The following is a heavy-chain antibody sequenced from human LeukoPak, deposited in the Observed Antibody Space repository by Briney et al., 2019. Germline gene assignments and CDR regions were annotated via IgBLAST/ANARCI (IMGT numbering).Heavy chain of an antibody. CDR2: IYYSGTT. CDR1: GGSISSSSYY. Sequence: SQTLSLTCTVSGGSISSSSYYWHWIRQPPGKGLEWVGSIYYSGTTYYNSSLKSRVTISEDTSKNRFSLMLTSVTAADTAVYYCARQVSDYFYYYIDVWGEGTTVIVSS. CDR3: ARQVSDYFYYYIDV. V-gene: IGHV4-39*01. J-gene: IGHJ6*03.